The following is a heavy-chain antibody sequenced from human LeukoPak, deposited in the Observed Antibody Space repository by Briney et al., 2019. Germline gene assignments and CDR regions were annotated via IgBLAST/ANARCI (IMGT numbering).Heavy chain of an antibody. D-gene: IGHD3-10*01. CDR3: ERGGSWFAP. CDR1: GFTFSLYW. J-gene: IGHJ5*02. Sequence: GGSLRLSCVASGFTFSLYWMSWVRQAPGKGLEWVANIKEDGSEKYYVDSVKGRFTISRDNAKNSLYLQMSSLRAEDTAVYYCERGGSWFAPWGQGTLVTVSS. V-gene: IGHV3-7*01. CDR2: IKEDGSEK.